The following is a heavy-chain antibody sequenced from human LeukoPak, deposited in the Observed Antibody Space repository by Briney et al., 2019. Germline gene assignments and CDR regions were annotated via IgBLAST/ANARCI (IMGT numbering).Heavy chain of an antibody. V-gene: IGHV3-23*01. CDR2: ISGSGGST. Sequence: GGSLRLSCAASGFTFSSYAMSWVRQAPGKGLEWVSAISGSGGSTYYADSVKGRFTISRDNSKNTLYLQMNSLRAEDTAVYYCAKADLSITMIVVVPDYWGQGTLVTVSS. J-gene: IGHJ4*02. D-gene: IGHD3-22*01. CDR1: GFTFSSYA. CDR3: AKADLSITMIVVVPDY.